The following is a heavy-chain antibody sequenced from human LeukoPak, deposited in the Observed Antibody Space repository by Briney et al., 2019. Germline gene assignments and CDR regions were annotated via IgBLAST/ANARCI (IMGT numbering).Heavy chain of an antibody. V-gene: IGHV1-69*05. CDR3: ASHFWSGYYTGIAY. D-gene: IGHD3-3*02. CDR1: GGTFSSYA. J-gene: IGHJ4*02. Sequence: SVKVSCKASGGTFSSYAISWVRQAPGQGLEWMGGIIPIFGTANYAQKFQGRVTITTDESTSTAYMELSSLRSEDTAVYYCASHFWSGYYTGIAYWGQGTLVTVSS. CDR2: IIPIFGTA.